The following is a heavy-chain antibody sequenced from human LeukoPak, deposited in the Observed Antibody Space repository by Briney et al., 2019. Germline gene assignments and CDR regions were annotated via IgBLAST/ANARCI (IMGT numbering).Heavy chain of an antibody. V-gene: IGHV3-23*01. CDR2: ISPSGDIK. CDR3: AKDLVEEGGYHGYSPILADGGSDY. D-gene: IGHD3-22*01. CDR1: GFTFSNHG. J-gene: IGHJ4*02. Sequence: PGGSLRLSCATSGFTFSNHGMNWVRQAPGKGLEWVSGISPSGDIKYYADSVKGRFTISRDNSKNTLYLQMNSLRAEDTAVYYCAKDLVEEGGYHGYSPILADGGSDYWGQGTLVTVSS.